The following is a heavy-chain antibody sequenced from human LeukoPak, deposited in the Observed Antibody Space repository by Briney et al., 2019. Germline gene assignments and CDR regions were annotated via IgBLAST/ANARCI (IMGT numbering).Heavy chain of an antibody. CDR1: GFTFSSYG. CDR2: IWYDGSNK. Sequence: GRSLRLSCAASGFTFSSYGMHWVRQAPGKGLEWVAVIWYDGSNKYYADSVKGRFTISRDNSKNTPYLQMNSLRAEDTAVYYCARDLRWSHYWYFDLWGRGTLVTVSS. D-gene: IGHD2-15*01. CDR3: ARDLRWSHYWYFDL. J-gene: IGHJ2*01. V-gene: IGHV3-33*01.